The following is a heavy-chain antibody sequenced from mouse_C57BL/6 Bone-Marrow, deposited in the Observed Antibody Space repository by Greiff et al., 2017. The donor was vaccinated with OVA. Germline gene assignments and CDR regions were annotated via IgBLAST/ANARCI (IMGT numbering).Heavy chain of an antibody. CDR2: ISDGGSYT. CDR1: GFTFSSYA. CDR3: AREALDY. Sequence: EVKVVESGGGLVKPGGSLKLSCAASGFTFSSYAMSWVRQTPEKRLEWVATISDGGSYTYYPDNVKGRFTISRDNAKTNLYLQMSHLKSEDTAMYYCAREALDYWGQGTTLTVSS. V-gene: IGHV5-4*01. J-gene: IGHJ2*01.